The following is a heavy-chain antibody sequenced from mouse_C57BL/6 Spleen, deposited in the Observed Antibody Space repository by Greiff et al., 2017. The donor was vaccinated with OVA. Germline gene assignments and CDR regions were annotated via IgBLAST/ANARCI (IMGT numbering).Heavy chain of an antibody. D-gene: IGHD2-3*01. Sequence: QVQLQQSGAELARPGASVKMSCKASGYTFTSYTMHWVKQRPGQGLEWIGYINPSSGYTKYNQKFKDKATLTADKSSSTAYMQLSSLTPEDTAVYYCARLGDGYYVDYAMDYWGQGTSVTVSS. CDR2: INPSSGYT. CDR3: ARLGDGYYVDYAMDY. J-gene: IGHJ4*01. V-gene: IGHV1-4*01. CDR1: GYTFTSYT.